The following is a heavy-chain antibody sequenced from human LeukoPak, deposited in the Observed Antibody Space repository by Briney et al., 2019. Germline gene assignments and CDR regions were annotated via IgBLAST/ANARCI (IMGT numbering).Heavy chain of an antibody. D-gene: IGHD2-15*01. V-gene: IGHV1-2*02. CDR3: ASLLGYCSGGSGSPYYFDY. CDR1: GYTFTGYY. J-gene: IGHJ4*02. CDR2: INPNSGGT. Sequence: ASVKVSCKASGYTFTGYYMHWVRQAPGQGLEWMGWINPNSGGTNYAQKFQGRVTMTRDTSISTAYMELSRLRSDDTAVYYCASLLGYCSGGSGSPYYFDYWGQGTLVTVSS.